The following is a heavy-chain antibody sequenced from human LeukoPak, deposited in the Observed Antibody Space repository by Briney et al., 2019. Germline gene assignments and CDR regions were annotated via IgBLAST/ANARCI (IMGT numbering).Heavy chain of an antibody. D-gene: IGHD6-25*01. J-gene: IGHJ6*03. CDR2: ISGSGGST. CDR3: AKDIRGPSGLGSMVV. CDR1: GFTFSSYA. Sequence: GGSLRLSCAASGFTFSSYAMSWVRQAPGKGLEWVSAISGSGGSTYYAYSVKGRFTISRDNSKNILYLQMNSLRADATAVYYCAKDIRGPSGLGSMVVWGKATTVTVSS. V-gene: IGHV3-23*01.